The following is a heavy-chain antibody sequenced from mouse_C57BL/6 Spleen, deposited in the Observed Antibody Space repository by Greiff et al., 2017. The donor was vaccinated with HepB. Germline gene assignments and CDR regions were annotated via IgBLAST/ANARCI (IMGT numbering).Heavy chain of an antibody. CDR1: GYTFTDYY. J-gene: IGHJ2*01. Sequence: VQLQQSGPELVKPGASVKISCKASGYTFTDYYMNWVKQSHGKSLEWIGDINPNNGGTSYNQKFKGKATLTVDKSSSTAYMELRSLTSEDSAVYYCARGGDYDRLWGQGTTLTVSS. CDR3: ARGGDYDRL. D-gene: IGHD2-4*01. V-gene: IGHV1-26*01. CDR2: INPNNGGT.